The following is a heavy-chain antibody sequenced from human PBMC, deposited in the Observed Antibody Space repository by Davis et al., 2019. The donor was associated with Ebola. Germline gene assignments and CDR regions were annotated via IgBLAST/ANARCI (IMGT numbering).Heavy chain of an antibody. D-gene: IGHD4-17*01. V-gene: IGHV3-20*04. CDR3: VRHHGTDYANNPPFDS. CDR1: GFTFDDHG. Sequence: GESLKISCAASGFTFDDHGMSWVRQVPGKGLEWVSGIHWDGGSTGYADSVKGRFTISRDNGRNSLFLQMDSLRAEDTAFYYCVRHHGTDYANNPPFDSWGQGTLVTVAS. CDR2: IHWDGGST. J-gene: IGHJ4*02.